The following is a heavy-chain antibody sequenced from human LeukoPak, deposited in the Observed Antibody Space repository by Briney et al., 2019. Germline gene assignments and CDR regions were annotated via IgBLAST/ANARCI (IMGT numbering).Heavy chain of an antibody. J-gene: IGHJ5*01. CDR2: IDPNRGAT. V-gene: IGHV1-2*02. CDR1: GSTFNNYY. Sequence: ASVRVSCKASGSTFNNYYVHWVRQAPGQGREWRGWIDPNRGATNYARKFQDRVTMTRDTSINTDYMDLSRLRPNDTAVYYCAREGDSYYGTGSYGSRFFWLNSWGQGTLVTVSS. D-gene: IGHD3-10*01. CDR3: AREGDSYYGTGSYGSRFFWLNS.